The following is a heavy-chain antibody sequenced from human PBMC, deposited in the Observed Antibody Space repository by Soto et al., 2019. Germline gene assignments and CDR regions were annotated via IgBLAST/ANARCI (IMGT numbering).Heavy chain of an antibody. CDR2: IYYNDDR. CDR1: GFSFNTAGVS. D-gene: IGHD5-12*01. CDR3: AHSDGGYEIIYFDF. Sequence: SCPTLVNPTQTLTLTCTFSGFSFNTAGVSVGWIRQTPGGALEWLALIYYNDDRRFSPSLKTKLHITGDTSKNQVVLSLTNVDPRDTATYFCAHSDGGYEIIYFDFWGQGIPVTVSS. J-gene: IGHJ4*02. V-gene: IGHV2-5*01.